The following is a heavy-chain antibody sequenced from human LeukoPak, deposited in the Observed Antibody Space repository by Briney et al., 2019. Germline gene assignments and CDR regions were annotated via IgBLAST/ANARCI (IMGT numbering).Heavy chain of an antibody. Sequence: VASVKVSCKASGYTFTSYGISWVRQAPGQGLEWMGIINPSGGSTSYAQKFQGRVTMTRDTSTSTVYMELSSLRSEDTAVYYCARGAVAGYYFDYWGQGTLVTVSS. D-gene: IGHD6-19*01. J-gene: IGHJ4*02. CDR2: INPSGGST. CDR1: GYTFTSYG. V-gene: IGHV1-46*01. CDR3: ARGAVAGYYFDY.